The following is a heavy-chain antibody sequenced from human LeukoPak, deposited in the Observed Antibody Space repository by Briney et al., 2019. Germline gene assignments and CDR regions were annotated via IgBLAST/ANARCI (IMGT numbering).Heavy chain of an antibody. CDR2: IYYSGST. J-gene: IGHJ6*02. Sequence: SETLSLTYTVSGGSISSYYWSWIRQPPGKGLEWIGYIYYSGSTNYNPSLKSRVTISVDTSKNQFSLKLSSVTAADTAVYYCARDRVDTNYYGMDVWGQGTTVTVSS. D-gene: IGHD3-10*01. CDR1: GGSISSYY. CDR3: ARDRVDTNYYGMDV. V-gene: IGHV4-59*01.